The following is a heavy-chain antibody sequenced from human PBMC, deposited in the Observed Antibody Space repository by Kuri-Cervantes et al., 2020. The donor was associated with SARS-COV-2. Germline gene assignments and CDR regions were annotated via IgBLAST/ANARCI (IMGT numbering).Heavy chain of an antibody. J-gene: IGHJ3*02. CDR2: ISSSSSTI. CDR1: GFTFSSYS. Sequence: GESLKISCAASGFTFSSYSMNWVRQAPGKGLEWVSYISSSSSTIYYADSVKGRFTIPRDNAKNSLYLQMNSLRAEDTAVYYCARGYSYGYAVLDAFDIWGQGTMVTVSS. V-gene: IGHV3-48*01. D-gene: IGHD5-18*01. CDR3: ARGYSYGYAVLDAFDI.